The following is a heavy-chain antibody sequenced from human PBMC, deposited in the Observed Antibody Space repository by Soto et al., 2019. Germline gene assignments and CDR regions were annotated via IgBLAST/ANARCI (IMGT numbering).Heavy chain of an antibody. CDR3: ARDRQHISSYSLPAEYDP. CDR1: GGTFSSYA. D-gene: IGHD6-6*01. V-gene: IGHV1-69*13. Sequence: ASVKVSCKASGGTFSSYAISWVRQAPGQGLEWMGGIIPIFGTANYAQKFQGRVTITADESTSTAYMELSSLRSEDTAVYYCARDRQHISSYSLPAEYDPLGQGTLLTISS. CDR2: IIPIFGTA. J-gene: IGHJ5*02.